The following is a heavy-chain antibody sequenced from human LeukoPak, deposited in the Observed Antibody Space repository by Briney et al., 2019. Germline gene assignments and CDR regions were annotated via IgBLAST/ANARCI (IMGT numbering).Heavy chain of an antibody. Sequence: RASETLSLTCSVSGGSISSSSYYWGWIRRPPGKGLEWIGNIYYSGSTYYNPSLKSRLTISVDTSKNQFSLKLSSVTAADTAVYYCARDRSGSAGAFDTWGQGTMVTVSS. CDR3: ARDRSGSAGAFDT. CDR2: IYYSGST. J-gene: IGHJ3*02. V-gene: IGHV4-39*07. D-gene: IGHD1-26*01. CDR1: GGSISSSSYY.